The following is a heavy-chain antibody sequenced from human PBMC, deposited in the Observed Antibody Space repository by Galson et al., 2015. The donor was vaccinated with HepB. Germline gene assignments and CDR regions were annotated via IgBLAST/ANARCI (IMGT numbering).Heavy chain of an antibody. CDR3: ARGPHDYGDYDHPHY. CDR2: INPNSGGT. D-gene: IGHD4-17*01. V-gene: IGHV1-2*02. CDR1: GYTFTGYY. J-gene: IGHJ4*02. Sequence: SVKVSCKASGYTFTGYYMRWVRQAPGQGLEWMGWINPNSGGTNYAQKFQGRVTMTRDTSINTAYMELSRLRSDDTAVYYCARGPHDYGDYDHPHYWGQGTLVTVSS.